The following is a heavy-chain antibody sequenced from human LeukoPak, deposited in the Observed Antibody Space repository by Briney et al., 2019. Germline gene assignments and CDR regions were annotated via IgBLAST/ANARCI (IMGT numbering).Heavy chain of an antibody. V-gene: IGHV1-46*01. D-gene: IGHD3-9*01. J-gene: IGHJ4*02. CDR2: INPSGGST. Sequence: ASVKVSCKASGYTFTNFYMHWVRQAPGQGLEWMGIINPSGGSTSYAQKFQGRVTMTRDMSTSTVYMELSSLRSEDTAVYYCARAMRYYDILTALGYWGQGTLVTVSS. CDR1: GYTFTNFY. CDR3: ARAMRYYDILTALGY.